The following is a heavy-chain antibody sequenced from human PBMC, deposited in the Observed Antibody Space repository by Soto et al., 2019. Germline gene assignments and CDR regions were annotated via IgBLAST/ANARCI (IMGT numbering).Heavy chain of an antibody. CDR2: IYYSGST. CDR3: ARGGFGGDCRMVGAFDI. CDR1: CGSISSGGYY. V-gene: IGHV4-31*03. J-gene: IGHJ3*02. Sequence: SETLSLTCTVSCGSISSGGYYWSWIRQPPGKGLEWIGYIYYSGSTYYNPSLKSRVTISVDTSKNQFSLKLSSVTAADTAVYYCARGGFGGDCRMVGAFDIWGQGTMVTVSS. D-gene: IGHD2-21*02.